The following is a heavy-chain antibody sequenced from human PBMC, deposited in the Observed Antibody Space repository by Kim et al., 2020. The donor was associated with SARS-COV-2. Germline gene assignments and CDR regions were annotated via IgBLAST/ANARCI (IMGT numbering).Heavy chain of an antibody. J-gene: IGHJ4*02. CDR1: GFIFSTYA. CDR3: AREGRHCSGTACYLFDY. CDR2: ISSNGADP. Sequence: GESLRLSCAASGFIFSTYAMHWVRQAPGKGPEYVSAISSNGADPYYADSVKGRFTISRDNSKNMLYLQMGSLRAEDMAVYYCAREGRHCSGTACYLFDYWGQGTLVTVSS. V-gene: IGHV3-64*02. D-gene: IGHD2-2*01.